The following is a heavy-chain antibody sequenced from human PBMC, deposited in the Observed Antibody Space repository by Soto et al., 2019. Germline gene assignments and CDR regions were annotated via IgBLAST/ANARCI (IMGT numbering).Heavy chain of an antibody. Sequence: SETLSLTCTVSGGSISSGDYYWSWIRQPPGKGLEWIGYIYYSGSTYYNPSLKSRVTISVDTSKNQFSLKLSSVTAADTAVYYWARGYCSSTSGSNWFDPWGQGTLVTVSS. D-gene: IGHD2-2*01. CDR1: GGSISSGDYY. CDR2: IYYSGST. V-gene: IGHV4-30-4*01. J-gene: IGHJ5*02. CDR3: ARGYCSSTSGSNWFDP.